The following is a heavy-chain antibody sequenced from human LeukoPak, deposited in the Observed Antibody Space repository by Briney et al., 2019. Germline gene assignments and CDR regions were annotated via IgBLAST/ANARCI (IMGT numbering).Heavy chain of an antibody. J-gene: IGHJ5*02. CDR3: ARDISDFWSGYNWFDP. CDR2: VYHSGST. D-gene: IGHD3-3*01. Sequence: SETLSLTCTVSGYSISSGYYWGWIRQPPGKGLEWIGSVYHSGSTYYNPSLKSRVTISVDTSKNQFSLKLSSVTAADTAVYYCARDISDFWSGYNWFDPWGQGTLVTVSS. CDR1: GYSISSGYY. V-gene: IGHV4-38-2*02.